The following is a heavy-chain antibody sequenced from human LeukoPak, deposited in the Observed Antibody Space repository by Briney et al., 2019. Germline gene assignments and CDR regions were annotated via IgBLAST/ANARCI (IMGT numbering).Heavy chain of an antibody. CDR1: GFTFSSYY. CDR2: ISSSSSTI. J-gene: IGHJ6*02. Sequence: GGSLRLSCAASGFTFSSYYMNWVRQAPGKGLEWVSYISSSSSTICYADSVKGRFTISRDNAKNSLYLQMDSLRAEDTAVYYCARDRPYGSELGMDVWGQGTTVTVSS. D-gene: IGHD3-10*01. V-gene: IGHV3-48*04. CDR3: ARDRPYGSELGMDV.